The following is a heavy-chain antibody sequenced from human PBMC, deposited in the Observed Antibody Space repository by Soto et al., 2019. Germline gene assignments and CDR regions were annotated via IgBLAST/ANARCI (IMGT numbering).Heavy chain of an antibody. CDR2: TSANGGST. Sequence: EVQLLESGGGLVQPGGSLRLSCAASGFTFSSHAMSWVRQAPGKGLEWVSGTSANGGSTYYTDPVKGRFTISRDNAKNTLYLQMNSLRAEDTDVYYCAKAISTSRNLLDYWGQGTLVTVSS. D-gene: IGHD3-9*01. CDR1: GFTFSSHA. V-gene: IGHV3-23*01. J-gene: IGHJ4*02. CDR3: AKAISTSRNLLDY.